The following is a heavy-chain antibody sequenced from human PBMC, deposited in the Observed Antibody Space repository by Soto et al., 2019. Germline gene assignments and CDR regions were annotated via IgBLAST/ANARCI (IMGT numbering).Heavy chain of an antibody. Sequence: GGSLRLSCAASGFTFSDYYMSWIRQAPGKGLEWVSYISSSSSYTNYADSVKGRFTISRDNAKNSLYLQMNSLRAEDTAVYYCARGTEYYYDSSGYLNYWGQGTLVTVSS. CDR1: GFTFSDYY. CDR3: ARGTEYYYDSSGYLNY. CDR2: ISSSSSYT. D-gene: IGHD3-22*01. J-gene: IGHJ4*02. V-gene: IGHV3-11*06.